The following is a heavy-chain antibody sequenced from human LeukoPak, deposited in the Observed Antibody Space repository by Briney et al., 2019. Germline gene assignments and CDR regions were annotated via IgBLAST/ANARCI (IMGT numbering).Heavy chain of an antibody. Sequence: GGSLRLSCAASGFTFSSYWMHWVRQAPGKGLVWVSRINTDGSSTSYADSVKGRFTISRDNAKNTLYLQMNSLRAEDTAVYYCARAANGYDILTGYYYIPDVWGKGTTVTVSS. V-gene: IGHV3-74*01. CDR1: GFTFSSYW. CDR2: INTDGSST. CDR3: ARAANGYDILTGYYYIPDV. J-gene: IGHJ6*04. D-gene: IGHD3-9*01.